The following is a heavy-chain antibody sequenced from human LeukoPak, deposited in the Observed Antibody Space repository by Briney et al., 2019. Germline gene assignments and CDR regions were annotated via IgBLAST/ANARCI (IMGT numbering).Heavy chain of an antibody. V-gene: IGHV4-34*01. D-gene: IGHD3-22*01. CDR2: INHSGST. J-gene: IGHJ4*02. Sequence: SETLSLTCAVYGGSFSGYYWSWIRQPPKKGLEWIGDINHSGSTNYNASLQSRVTMSVDTSKNQVSLKLTSVTTADTAVYYCARDRYDHDSSGYYEFWGQGTLVTVSS. CDR3: ARDRYDHDSSGYYEF. CDR1: GGSFSGYY.